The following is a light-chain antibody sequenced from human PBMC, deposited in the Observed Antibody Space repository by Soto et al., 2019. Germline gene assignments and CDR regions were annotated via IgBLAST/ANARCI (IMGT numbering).Light chain of an antibody. J-gene: IGKJ5*01. CDR2: GAS. Sequence: ESVLTQSPGTRSLSPGERATLSCRASQSVSSSYLAWYQQKPGPAPRLLFYGASSRATGIPDRFIGSGSCTDYTPPIISLQPEDFLLYYCQQYGSSAPITFGQGTRLDIK. CDR1: QSVSSSY. CDR3: QQYGSSAPIT. V-gene: IGKV3-20*01.